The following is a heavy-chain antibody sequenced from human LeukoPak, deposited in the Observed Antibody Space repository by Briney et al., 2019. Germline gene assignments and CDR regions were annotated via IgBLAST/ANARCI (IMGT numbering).Heavy chain of an antibody. Sequence: SSVKVSCKTSGGTFNNSAISWVRQAPGQGLEWLGGIMPLFGTAGYAQKFQGRVTITKDESTRTVYLELTSLTSDDTAVYYCARDVHGDYGSGWFDPWGQGTLVTVSS. CDR1: GGTFNNSA. V-gene: IGHV1-69*05. D-gene: IGHD4-17*01. CDR3: ARDVHGDYGSGWFDP. J-gene: IGHJ5*02. CDR2: IMPLFGTA.